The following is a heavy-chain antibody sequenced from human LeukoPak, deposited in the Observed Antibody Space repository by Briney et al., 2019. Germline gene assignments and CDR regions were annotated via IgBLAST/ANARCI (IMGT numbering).Heavy chain of an antibody. J-gene: IGHJ4*02. CDR1: GFTFTNAW. CDR2: IKSKTDGGTT. Sequence: GGSLRLSCAASGFTFTNAWMSWVRQAPGKGLEWVGRIKSKTDGGTTDYAAPVKGRFNVSRVDSKNTLYLQMNRLGTEDTAVYYCTTDPPANGGSMGGGYWGRGTLVTVSS. CDR3: TTDPPANGGSMGGGY. D-gene: IGHD7-27*01. V-gene: IGHV3-15*01.